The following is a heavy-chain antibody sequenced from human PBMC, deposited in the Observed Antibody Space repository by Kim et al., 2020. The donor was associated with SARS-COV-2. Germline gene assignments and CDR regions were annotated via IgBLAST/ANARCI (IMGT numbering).Heavy chain of an antibody. J-gene: IGHJ3*02. D-gene: IGHD3-3*01. Sequence: ADTVKGRFTIARDNGKNSLYLQMNSLRAEDTAVYYCARDYDFWSGYAFDIWGQGTMVTVSS. CDR3: ARDYDFWSGYAFDI. V-gene: IGHV3-48*03.